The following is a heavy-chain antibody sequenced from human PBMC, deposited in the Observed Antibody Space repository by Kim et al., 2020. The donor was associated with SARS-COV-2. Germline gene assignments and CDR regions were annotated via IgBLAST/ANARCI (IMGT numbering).Heavy chain of an antibody. V-gene: IGHV6-1*01. CDR3: ARTGSIAAAGWDWFDP. CDR1: GDSVSSNSAA. D-gene: IGHD6-13*01. J-gene: IGHJ5*02. CDR2: TYYRSKWYN. Sequence: SQTLSLTCAISGDSVSSNSAAWNWIRQSPSRGLEWLGRTYYRSKWYNDYAVSVKSRITINPDTSKNQFSLQLNSVTPEDTAVYYCARTGSIAAAGWDWFDPWGQGTLVTVSS.